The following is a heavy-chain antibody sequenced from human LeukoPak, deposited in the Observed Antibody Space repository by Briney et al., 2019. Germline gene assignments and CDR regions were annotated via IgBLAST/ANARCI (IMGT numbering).Heavy chain of an antibody. CDR3: ASQYYDILTGYYSLDY. V-gene: IGHV4-38-2*02. D-gene: IGHD3-9*01. J-gene: IGHJ4*02. Sequence: SETLSLTCTVSGYSISSGYYWGWTRQPPGKGLEWIGSIYYSGSTYYNPSLKSRVTISVDTSKNQFSLKLSSVTAADTAVYYCASQYYDILTGYYSLDYWGQGTLVTVSS. CDR2: IYYSGST. CDR1: GYSISSGYY.